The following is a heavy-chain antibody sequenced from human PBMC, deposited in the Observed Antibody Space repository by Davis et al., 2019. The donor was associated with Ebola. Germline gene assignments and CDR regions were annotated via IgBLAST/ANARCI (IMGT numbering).Heavy chain of an antibody. Sequence: GGSLRLSCAASGFTFSSYAMNWVRQAPGKGLEWVSVMSGSGVTTYYADSVKGRFTISRDNSEDTVDLQMNSLGTDDTGLYYCARDVDGDMFTGFDAFDMWGQGTWVIVSS. J-gene: IGHJ3*02. CDR1: GFTFSSYA. CDR3: ARDVDGDMFTGFDAFDM. V-gene: IGHV3-23*01. CDR2: MSGSGVTT. D-gene: IGHD3-9*01.